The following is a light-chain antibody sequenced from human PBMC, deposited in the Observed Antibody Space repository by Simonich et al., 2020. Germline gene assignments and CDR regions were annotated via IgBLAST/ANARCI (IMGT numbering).Light chain of an antibody. V-gene: IGKV1-5*01. CDR1: QGISSA. Sequence: DIQMTQSPSTLSASVGDRVTITCRASQGISSALAWYQQKPGKAPKLLIYDASSLERGVPSRFSGSGSGTEFTLTISSLQPDDFATYYCQQYNSYSRTFGQGTKVEIK. CDR3: QQYNSYSRT. J-gene: IGKJ1*01. CDR2: DAS.